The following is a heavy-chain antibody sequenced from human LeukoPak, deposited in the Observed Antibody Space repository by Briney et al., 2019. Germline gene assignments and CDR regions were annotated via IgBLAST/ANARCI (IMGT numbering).Heavy chain of an antibody. CDR3: ARSSGGFWFDP. V-gene: IGHV1-18*01. Sequence: GTSVKVSCKASGYTFTSYGISWVRQAPGQGLEWMGGISAYNGNTNYAQKLQGRVTMTTDTSTSTAYMELRRLRSDDTAVYYCARSSGGFWFDPWGQGTLVTVSS. CDR2: ISAYNGNT. D-gene: IGHD3-16*01. CDR1: GYTFTSYG. J-gene: IGHJ5*02.